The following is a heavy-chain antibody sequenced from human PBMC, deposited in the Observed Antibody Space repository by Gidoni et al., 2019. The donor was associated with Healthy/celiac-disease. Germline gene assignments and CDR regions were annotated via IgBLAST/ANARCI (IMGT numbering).Heavy chain of an antibody. CDR1: GFTFRSYA. CDR3: ARDPSSSWFRGFDY. D-gene: IGHD6-13*01. V-gene: IGHV3-30-3*01. CDR2: ISYDGSNK. J-gene: IGHJ4*02. Sequence: QVQLVESGGGVVQPGRSLRLSCAASGFTFRSYAMHWVRQAPGKGLEWVAVISYDGSNKYYADSVKGRFTISRDNSKNTLYLQMNSLRAEDTAVYYCARDPSSSWFRGFDYWGQGTLVTVSS.